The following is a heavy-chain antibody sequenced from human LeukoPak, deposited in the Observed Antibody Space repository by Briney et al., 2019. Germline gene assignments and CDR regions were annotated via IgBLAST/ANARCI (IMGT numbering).Heavy chain of an antibody. CDR1: GYTFTSYG. CDR3: ARYSNYQQAYYYYGMDV. V-gene: IGHV1-18*01. D-gene: IGHD4-11*01. J-gene: IGHJ6*02. CDR2: ISAYNGNT. Sequence: RVASVKVSCKASGYTFTSYGISWVRQAPGQGLEWMGWISAYNGNTNYAQKLQGRVTMTTDTSTSTAYMELRSLRSDDTAVHYCARYSNYQQAYYYYGMDVWGQGTTVTVSS.